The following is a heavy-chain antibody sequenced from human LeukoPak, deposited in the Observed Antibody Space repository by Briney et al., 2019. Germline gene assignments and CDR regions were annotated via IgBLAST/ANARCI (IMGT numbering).Heavy chain of an antibody. CDR1: GGTFSSYA. V-gene: IGHV1-69*04. Sequence: ASVKVSCKASGGTFSSYAISWVRQAPGQGLEWMGRIIPILGIANYAQKFQGRVTITADKSTSTAYMELSSLRPEDTAVYYCARSVSKYSSGWYDNFDYWGQGTLVTVSS. CDR3: ARSVSKYSSGWYDNFDY. J-gene: IGHJ4*02. D-gene: IGHD6-19*01. CDR2: IIPILGIA.